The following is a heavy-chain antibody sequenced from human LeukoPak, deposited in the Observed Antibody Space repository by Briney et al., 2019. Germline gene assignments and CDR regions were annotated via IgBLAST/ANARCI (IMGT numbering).Heavy chain of an antibody. CDR3: ARDQTDYGGNPADAFDI. J-gene: IGHJ3*02. V-gene: IGHV3-30-3*01. D-gene: IGHD4-23*01. CDR2: ISYDGSNK. Sequence: GGSLRLSCAASGFTFSSYAMHWVRQAPGKGLEWVAVISYDGSNKYYADSVKGRFIISRDNSKNTLYLQMNSLRAEDTAVYYCARDQTDYGGNPADAFDIWGQGTMVTVSS. CDR1: GFTFSSYA.